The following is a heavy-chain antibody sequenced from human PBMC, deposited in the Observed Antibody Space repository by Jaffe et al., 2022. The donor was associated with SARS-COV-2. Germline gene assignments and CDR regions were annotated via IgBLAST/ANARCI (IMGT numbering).Heavy chain of an antibody. D-gene: IGHD5-12*01. CDR2: ISGSGGST. Sequence: EVQLLESGGGLVQPGGSLRLSCAASGFTFSSYAMSWVRQAPGKGLEWVSAISGSGGSTYYADSVKGRFTISRDNSKNTLYLQMNSLRAEDTAVYYCAKEGVDIVATTKYYFDYWGQGTLVTVSS. J-gene: IGHJ4*02. V-gene: IGHV3-23*01. CDR1: GFTFSSYA. CDR3: AKEGVDIVATTKYYFDY.